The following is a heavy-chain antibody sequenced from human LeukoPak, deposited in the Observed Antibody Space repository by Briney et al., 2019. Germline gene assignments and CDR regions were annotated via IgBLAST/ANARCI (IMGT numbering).Heavy chain of an antibody. Sequence: PGGSLRLSCAASGFTFSTYAMSWVRQAPGKGLEWDSVISGNGGTTYSADSVKGRFTISRDNSYNTLYLQMNSLRAEDTAVYYCARGSRGAARPWSYMEVWGKGTTVTVSS. CDR1: GFTFSTYA. D-gene: IGHD6-6*01. J-gene: IGHJ6*03. V-gene: IGHV3-23*01. CDR3: ARGSRGAARPWSYMEV. CDR2: ISGNGGTT.